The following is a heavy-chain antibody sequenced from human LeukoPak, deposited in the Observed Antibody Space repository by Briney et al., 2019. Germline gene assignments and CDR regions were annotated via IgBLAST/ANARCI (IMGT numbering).Heavy chain of an antibody. CDR2: VESVGTKA. J-gene: IGHJ3*02. Sequence: PGGSLRLSCAATGFTFTDYWMHWVRQAPGKGLAWVSRVESVGTKAIYADSVQGRFTISRDNAKNSLYLQINSLRAEDTAVYYCARGGRDHAFDIWGQGTMVTVSS. CDR1: GFTFTDYW. V-gene: IGHV3-74*01. CDR3: ARGGRDHAFDI. D-gene: IGHD3-16*01.